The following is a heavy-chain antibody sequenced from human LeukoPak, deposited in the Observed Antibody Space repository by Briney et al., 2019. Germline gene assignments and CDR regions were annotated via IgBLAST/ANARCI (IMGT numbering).Heavy chain of an antibody. CDR2: IYYSGST. CDR3: AREGPFMITFGGLDY. CDR1: GGSISSSSYY. D-gene: IGHD3-16*01. Sequence: SETLSLTCTVSGGSISSSSYYWGWIRQPPGKGLEWIGSIYYSGSTYYNPSHKSRVTISVDTSKNQFSLKLSSVTAADTAVYYCAREGPFMITFGGLDYWGQGTLVTVSS. J-gene: IGHJ4*02. V-gene: IGHV4-39*02.